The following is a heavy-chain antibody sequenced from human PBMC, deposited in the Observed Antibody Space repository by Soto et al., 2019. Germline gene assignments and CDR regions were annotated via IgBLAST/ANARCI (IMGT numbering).Heavy chain of an antibody. Sequence: SQTLSLTCAISGYSVSSNTASFKFMRHSPCRCLEWLVRTYFRSKWYNDYAVSVKSRIIINPDTSNNQFSLQLNSVTPEDTAVYFCAKGDNLGPKTGYAFDPWGQGIMVTVSS. CDR2: TYFRSKWYN. J-gene: IGHJ5*02. D-gene: IGHD5-12*01. CDR3: AKGDNLGPKTGYAFDP. CDR1: GYSVSSNTAS. V-gene: IGHV6-1*01.